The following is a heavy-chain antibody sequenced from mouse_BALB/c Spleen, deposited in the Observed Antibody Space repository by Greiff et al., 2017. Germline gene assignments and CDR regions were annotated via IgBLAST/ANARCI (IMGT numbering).Heavy chain of an antibody. CDR1: GYSITSDYY. CDR3: ARPSSMNKAFAY. CDR2: ISYDGSN. D-gene: IGHD2-10*02. V-gene: IGHV3-6*02. Sequence: EVKLVQSGPGLVKPSQSLSLTCSATGYSITSDYYWYWIRQFPGNKLEWMGYISYDGSNNYNPSLKNRISITRDTSKNQLFLKLNSVTTEDTATYYCARPSSMNKAFAYWGQGTLVTVSA. J-gene: IGHJ3*01.